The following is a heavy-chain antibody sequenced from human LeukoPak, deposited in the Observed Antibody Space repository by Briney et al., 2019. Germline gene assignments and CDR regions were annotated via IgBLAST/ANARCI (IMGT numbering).Heavy chain of an antibody. CDR2: MNPSGST. CDR3: ARSRQDVTMIVVVMTAVSYYLDV. D-gene: IGHD3-22*01. Sequence: SETLSLTCAVYGGSFSGYYWTWIRQTPEKGLEWIGEMNPSGSTNYNPSLKSRVTISVDTSKNQFSLELSSVTAADTAVYYCARSRQDVTMIVVVMTAVSYYLDVWGKGTTVTVS. V-gene: IGHV4-34*01. J-gene: IGHJ6*03. CDR1: GGSFSGYY.